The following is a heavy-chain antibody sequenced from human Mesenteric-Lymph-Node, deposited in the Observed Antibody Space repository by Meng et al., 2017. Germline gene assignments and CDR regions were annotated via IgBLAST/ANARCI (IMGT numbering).Heavy chain of an antibody. CDR1: GGSISSSSFY. V-gene: IGHV4-39*07. CDR3: ASAATVTREYYFDY. Sequence: SETLSLTCTVSGGSISSSSFYWGWIRQPPGKGPECIGSIYYSGSTYYNPSLKSRVTISLDTSKNQFSLKLSSVTAADTAVYYCASAATVTREYYFDYWGQGTLVTVSS. CDR2: IYYSGST. D-gene: IGHD4-17*01. J-gene: IGHJ4*02.